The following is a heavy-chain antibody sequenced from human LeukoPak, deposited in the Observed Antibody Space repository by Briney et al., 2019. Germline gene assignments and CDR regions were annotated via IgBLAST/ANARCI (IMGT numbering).Heavy chain of an antibody. D-gene: IGHD1-26*01. V-gene: IGHV3-7*01. CDR3: APEVWELQGASDI. J-gene: IGHJ3*02. CDR1: GFTLSSHW. Sequence: GGSLRLSCAASGFTLSSHWMGWVRQAPGKGLEWVANIKQDGSETYYVDSVKGRFTISRDNAKNSLYLQMNSLGVDDTAVYYCAPEVWELQGASDIWGQGTMVTVSS. CDR2: IKQDGSET.